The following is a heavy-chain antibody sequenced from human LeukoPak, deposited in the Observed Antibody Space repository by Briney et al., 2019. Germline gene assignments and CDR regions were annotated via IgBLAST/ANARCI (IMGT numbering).Heavy chain of an antibody. D-gene: IGHD3-22*01. CDR1: GYTFTDSY. CDR2: VDPEDGKT. V-gene: IGHV1-69-2*01. J-gene: IGHJ3*02. Sequence: ASVKVSCKVSGYTFTDSYMHWVQQAPGKGLEWMGLVDPEDGKTIYAEKFQGRITITADTSTDTVYMELSSLRSEDTAVYYCARAYYYDSGRVGGYAFDIWGQGTMVTVSS. CDR3: ARAYYYDSGRVGGYAFDI.